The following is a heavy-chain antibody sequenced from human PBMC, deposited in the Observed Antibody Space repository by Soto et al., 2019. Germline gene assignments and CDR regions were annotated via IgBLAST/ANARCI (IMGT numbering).Heavy chain of an antibody. CDR1: GGTFSSYT. J-gene: IGHJ4*02. CDR3: ARDVGGGGVDY. V-gene: IGHV1-69*08. CDR2: IIPILGIA. Sequence: QVQLVQSGAEVKKPGSSVKVSCKASGGTFSSYTISWVRQAPGQGLEWMGRIIPILGIANYAQKFQGRVTMPAEKPTSTAYMGLSSRRSEDTAVYYWARDVGGGGVDYWGQGTLVTVSS. D-gene: IGHD1-26*01.